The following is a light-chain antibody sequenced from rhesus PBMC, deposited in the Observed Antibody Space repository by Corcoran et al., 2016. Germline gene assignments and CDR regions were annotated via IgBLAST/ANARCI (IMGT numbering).Light chain of an antibody. V-gene: IGKV1-21*01. CDR1: QGISSR. CDR2: KAS. CDR3: QHYYRKPWT. J-gene: IGKJ1*01. Sequence: DIQMTQSPSSLSASVGDTVTITCRASQGISSRLAWYQQKTGEAPKLLFYKASSLQTGVPSRLSGSGSGTDFNITISGLKFRDFATFLCQHYYRKPWTVGQGTKVEIK.